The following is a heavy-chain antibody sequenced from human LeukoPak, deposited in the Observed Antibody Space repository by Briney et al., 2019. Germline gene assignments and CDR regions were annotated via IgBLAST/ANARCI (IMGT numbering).Heavy chain of an antibody. CDR3: AKGSRWYIDY. CDR2: ITASSTAI. V-gene: IGHV3-21*01. Sequence: GGSLRLSCAASGFTFNTYTMNWVRQAPGKGLEWVSSITASSTAIYSADSVKGRFTISRDNAKNFLYLQMNSLRAEDTAVYYCAKGSRWYIDYWGQGTLVTVSS. CDR1: GFTFNTYT. J-gene: IGHJ4*02. D-gene: IGHD2-15*01.